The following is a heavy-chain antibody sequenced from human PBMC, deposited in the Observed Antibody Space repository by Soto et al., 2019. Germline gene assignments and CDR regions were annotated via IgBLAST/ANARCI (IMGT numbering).Heavy chain of an antibody. CDR2: INHSGST. CDR1: GGSFSGYY. D-gene: IGHD3-16*02. CDR3: ARGHPNYVWGSYRYSHPFDY. Sequence: PSETLSLTCAVYGGSFSGYYWSWIRQPPGKGLEWIGEINHSGSTNYNPSLKSRVTISVDTSKNQFSLKLSSVTAADTAVYYCARGHPNYVWGSYRYSHPFDYWGQGTLVTVSS. V-gene: IGHV4-34*01. J-gene: IGHJ4*02.